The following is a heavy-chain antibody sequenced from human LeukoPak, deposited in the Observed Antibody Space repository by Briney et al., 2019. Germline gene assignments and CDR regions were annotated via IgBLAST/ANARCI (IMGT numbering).Heavy chain of an antibody. CDR2: INPNSGGT. CDR3: ARDQIVVVPAAIGSPTSFYYYAMDV. J-gene: IGHJ6*02. D-gene: IGHD2-2*02. Sequence: ASVKVSCKASGYTFTGYYMHWVRQAPGQGLEWMGWINPNSGGTNYAQKFQGRVTMTRDTSISTAYMELSRLRSDDTAVYYCARDQIVVVPAAIGSPTSFYYYAMDVWGQGTTVTVSS. CDR1: GYTFTGYY. V-gene: IGHV1-2*02.